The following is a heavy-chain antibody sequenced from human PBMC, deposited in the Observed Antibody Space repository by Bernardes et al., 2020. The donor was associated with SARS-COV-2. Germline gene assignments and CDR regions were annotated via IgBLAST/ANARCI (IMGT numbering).Heavy chain of an antibody. J-gene: IGHJ6*02. CDR1: GYTFTYYD. V-gene: IGHV1-8*01. CDR2: MNPNNGDT. Sequence: ASVKVSCKASGYTFTYYDINWVRQAPGQGLEWMGWMNPNNGDTNYAEKFQGRITMTRNTSAGTAYMELSSLRSEDTAFYYCALRGTVSAYYFYAMDVWGQGTTVTVSS. D-gene: IGHD2-8*02. CDR3: ALRGTVSAYYFYAMDV.